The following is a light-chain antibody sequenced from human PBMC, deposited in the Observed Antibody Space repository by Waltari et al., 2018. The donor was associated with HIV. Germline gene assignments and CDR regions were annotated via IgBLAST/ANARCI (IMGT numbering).Light chain of an antibody. CDR3: SSYTSSSTKV. CDR1: SSDVGGYNY. J-gene: IGLJ3*02. CDR2: DVS. Sequence: SSDVGGYNYVSWYQQHPGKAPKLMIYDVSNRPSGVSNRFSGSKSGNTASLTISGLQAEDEADYYCSSYTSSSTKVFGGGNKLTVL. V-gene: IGLV2-14*03.